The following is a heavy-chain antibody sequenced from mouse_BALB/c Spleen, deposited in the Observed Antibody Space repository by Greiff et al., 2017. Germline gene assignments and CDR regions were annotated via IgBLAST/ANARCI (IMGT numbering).Heavy chain of an antibody. CDR2: ISSGSSTN. CDR3: ARGITTEYYYAMDY. Sequence: EVKLVESGGGLVQPGGSRKLSCAASGFTFSSFGMHWVRQAPEKGLEWVAYISSGSSTNYYTDTVKGRFTISRDNPKNTLFLQMTSLRSEDTAMYYCARGITTEYYYAMDYWGQGTSVTVSS. D-gene: IGHD2-4*01. J-gene: IGHJ4*01. V-gene: IGHV5-17*02. CDR1: GFTFSSFG.